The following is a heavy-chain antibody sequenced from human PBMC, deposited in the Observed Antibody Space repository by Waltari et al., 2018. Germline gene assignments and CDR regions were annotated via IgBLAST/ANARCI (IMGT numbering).Heavy chain of an antibody. CDR2: YYYSGSP. Sequence: QVQLQESGPGLVTPSQTLSLTCIVAGVSFSIGGYYWSWICQHPGQGLDWMGYYYYSGSPYYNPSFNSRVTISVDTSKNQFSLKLRSVPAADTAVYDCATSDSRGGFDYWGQGTLVTVSS. CDR1: GVSFSIGGYY. J-gene: IGHJ4*02. D-gene: IGHD3-22*01. CDR3: ATSDSRGGFDY. V-gene: IGHV4-31*03.